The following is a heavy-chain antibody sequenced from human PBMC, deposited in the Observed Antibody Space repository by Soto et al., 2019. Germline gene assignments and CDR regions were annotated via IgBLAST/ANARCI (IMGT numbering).Heavy chain of an antibody. CDR1: GFTFSSYA. J-gene: IGHJ4*02. D-gene: IGHD3-3*01. V-gene: IGHV3-23*01. CDR2: ISGSGGST. CDR3: AKKGYDFWSGYYGGFDY. Sequence: GGSLRLSCAASGFTFSSYAMSWVRQAPGKGLEWVSAISGSGGSTYYADSVKGRFTISRDNSKNTLYLQMNSLTAEDTAVYYCAKKGYDFWSGYYGGFDYWGQGTLVTVSS.